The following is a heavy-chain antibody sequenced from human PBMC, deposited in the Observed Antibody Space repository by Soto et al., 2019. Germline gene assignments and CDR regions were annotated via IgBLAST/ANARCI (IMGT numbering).Heavy chain of an antibody. J-gene: IGHJ4*02. CDR2: IYYSGST. Sequence: SETLSLTCSVSGGSISSYYWSWIRQPPGKGLEWIGYIYYSGSTNYNPSLKSRVTISVDTSKNQFSLKLSSVTAADTAVYYCARGPSPDYWGQGTLVTVSS. CDR3: ARGPSPDY. CDR1: GGSISSYY. V-gene: IGHV4-59*01.